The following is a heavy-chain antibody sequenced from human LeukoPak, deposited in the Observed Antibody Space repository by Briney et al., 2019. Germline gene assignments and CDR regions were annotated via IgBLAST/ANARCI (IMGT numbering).Heavy chain of an antibody. CDR2: MNPNSGNT. CDR3: ARDRFWIAAAGRKTNWFDP. D-gene: IGHD6-13*01. CDR1: GYTFTSYD. J-gene: IGHJ5*02. V-gene: IGHV1-8*01. Sequence: ASVKVSCKASGYTFTSYDINWVRQATGQGLEWMGWMNPNSGNTGYAQKFQGRVTMTRNTSISTAYMELSRLRSDDTAVYYCARDRFWIAAAGRKTNWFDPWGQGTLVTVSS.